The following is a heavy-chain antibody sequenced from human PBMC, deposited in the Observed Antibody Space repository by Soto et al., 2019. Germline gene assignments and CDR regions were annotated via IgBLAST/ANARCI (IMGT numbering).Heavy chain of an antibody. CDR3: ARGQGAAIGDYYYHGMDV. V-gene: IGHV3-15*01. CDR1: GFTFRNAW. D-gene: IGHD2-2*02. Sequence: EVQLVESGGGLVKPGGPLTLSCEGSGFTFRNAWMSWVRQAPGKGLEWVGRIKSKSDGETTDYAAHVKGRFTISRDDSRDTFYLRMSSLKREDTAVYYCARGQGAAIGDYYYHGMDVWGQGTTVTVSS. CDR2: IKSKSDGETT. J-gene: IGHJ6*02.